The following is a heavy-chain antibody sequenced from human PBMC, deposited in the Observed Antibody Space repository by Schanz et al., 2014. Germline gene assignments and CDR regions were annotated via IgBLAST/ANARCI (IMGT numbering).Heavy chain of an antibody. D-gene: IGHD3-3*01. CDR1: GFTFSNYG. V-gene: IGHV3-33*01. CDR3: VRDSFFAFDY. J-gene: IGHJ4*02. Sequence: QVQLVESGGGVVQSGGSLRLSCAASGFTFSNYGMHWVRQAPGKGLEWVAVIWNDGNKKYYSESVQGRFSISRDNSKNTLYLQMNSLRTEDTAVYYCVRDSFFAFDYWGQGTLVTVSS. CDR2: IWNDGNKK.